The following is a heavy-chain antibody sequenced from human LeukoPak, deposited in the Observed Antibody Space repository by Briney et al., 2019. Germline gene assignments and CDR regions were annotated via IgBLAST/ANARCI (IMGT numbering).Heavy chain of an antibody. CDR1: GFTSSNAW. CDR2: IKSKTDGGTT. D-gene: IGHD6-19*01. Sequence: GGSLRLSCAASGFTSSNAWMSWVRQAPGKGLEWVGRIKSKTDGGTTDYAAPVKGRFTISRDDSKNTLYLRMNSLKTEDTAVYYCTTDVKAYSSGWYYFDYWGQGTLVTVSS. J-gene: IGHJ4*02. CDR3: TTDVKAYSSGWYYFDY. V-gene: IGHV3-15*01.